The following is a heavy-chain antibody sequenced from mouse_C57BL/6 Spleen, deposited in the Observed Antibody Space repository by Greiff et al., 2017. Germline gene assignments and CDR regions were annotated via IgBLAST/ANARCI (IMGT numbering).Heavy chain of an antibody. CDR3: ARRDYGSSFFAY. J-gene: IGHJ3*01. Sequence: VQLQQSGPGLVQPSQSLSITCTVSGFSLTSYGVHWVRQSPGKGLEWLGVIWSGGSTDYNAAFISRLSISKDNSKSQVFFKMNSLQTDDTAIYYCARRDYGSSFFAYWGQGTLVTVSA. D-gene: IGHD1-1*01. V-gene: IGHV2-2*01. CDR2: IWSGGST. CDR1: GFSLTSYG.